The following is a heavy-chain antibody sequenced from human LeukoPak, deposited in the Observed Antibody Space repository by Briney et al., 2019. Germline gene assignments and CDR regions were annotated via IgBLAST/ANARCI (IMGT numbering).Heavy chain of an antibody. CDR3: SKGGGGLGYSYGYFDY. CDR2: ISWNSGSI. CDR1: GFTFDDYA. V-gene: IGHV3-9*01. D-gene: IGHD5-18*01. J-gene: IGHJ4*02. Sequence: GGSLRLSCAASGFTFDDYAMHWVRQAPGKGLEWVSGISWNSGSIAYADSVKGRFTISRDNAKTSLYLQMNSLRAEDTALYYWSKGGGGLGYSYGYFDYWGQGTLVTVSS.